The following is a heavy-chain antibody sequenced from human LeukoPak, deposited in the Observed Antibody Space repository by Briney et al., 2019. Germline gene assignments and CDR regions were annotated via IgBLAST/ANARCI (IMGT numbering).Heavy chain of an antibody. V-gene: IGHV3-23*01. Sequence: PGASLRLSCAAPGFIFSNYAMYWVRQAPGKGLEWVSAISGRSGSTYYADSVKGRFAISRDSSKNTLYLQMNSLRADDTAVYYCAKWGDYDVLTGYYVSDFWGQGTLVTVSS. CDR2: ISGRSGST. CDR3: AKWGDYDVLTGYYVSDF. D-gene: IGHD3-9*01. J-gene: IGHJ4*02. CDR1: GFIFSNYA.